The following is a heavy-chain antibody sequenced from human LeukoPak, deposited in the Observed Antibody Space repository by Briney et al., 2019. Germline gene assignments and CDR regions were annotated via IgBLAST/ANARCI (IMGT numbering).Heavy chain of an antibody. J-gene: IGHJ4*02. Sequence: GGSLRLSCAASGFTFSSYAMSWVRQAPGKGLEWVSAISGSGGSTYYADSVKGRFTISRDNSKNTLYLQMNSLRAEDTAVYYCARDAHYTDYGDYVYYFDYWGQGTLVTVSS. V-gene: IGHV3-23*01. CDR3: ARDAHYTDYGDYVYYFDY. D-gene: IGHD4-17*01. CDR1: GFTFSSYA. CDR2: ISGSGGST.